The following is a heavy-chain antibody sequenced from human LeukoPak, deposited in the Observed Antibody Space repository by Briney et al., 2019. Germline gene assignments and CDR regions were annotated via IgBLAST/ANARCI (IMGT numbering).Heavy chain of an antibody. D-gene: IGHD2-2*02. V-gene: IGHV4-34*01. J-gene: IGHJ6*04. CDR3: ARVLVSEGYCSSTSCYTLYYGMDV. Sequence: SETLSLTCAVYGGSFSGYYWSWIRQPPGKGLEWIGEINHSGSTNYNPSLKSRVTISVDTSKNQFSLKLSSVTAADTAVYYCARVLVSEGYCSSTSCYTLYYGMDVWGKGTTVIVSS. CDR1: GGSFSGYY. CDR2: INHSGST.